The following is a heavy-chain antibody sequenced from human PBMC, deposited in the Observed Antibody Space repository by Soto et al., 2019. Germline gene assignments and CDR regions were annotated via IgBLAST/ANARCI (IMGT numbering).Heavy chain of an antibody. Sequence: PGESLKISCKGSGYKFTTYWIGWVRQMPGQGLEWMGIIFPDDSDTRYSPSFQGHVTISVDKSISTAYVQWSSLKASDSAIYYCFRGGVTSRTFDYWGQGTLVTVSS. CDR2: IFPDDSDT. D-gene: IGHD3-16*01. CDR1: GYKFTTYW. J-gene: IGHJ4*02. V-gene: IGHV5-51*01. CDR3: FRGGVTSRTFDY.